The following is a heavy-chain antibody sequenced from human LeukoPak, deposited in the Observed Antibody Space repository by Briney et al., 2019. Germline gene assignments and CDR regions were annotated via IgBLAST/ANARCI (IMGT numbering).Heavy chain of an antibody. CDR2: ISYDGSNK. CDR1: GFTFSSYA. D-gene: IGHD6-6*01. Sequence: GGSLRLSCAASGFTFSSYAVHWVRQAPGKGLEWVAVISYDGSNKYYADSVKGRFTISRDNSKNTLYLQMNSLRAEDTAVYYCARSIAARSYFDYWGQGTLVTVSS. CDR3: ARSIAARSYFDY. V-gene: IGHV3-30*04. J-gene: IGHJ4*02.